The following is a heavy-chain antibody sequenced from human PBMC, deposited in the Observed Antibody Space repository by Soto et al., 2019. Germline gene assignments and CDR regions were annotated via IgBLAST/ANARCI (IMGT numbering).Heavy chain of an antibody. CDR3: AREDPAVAKFDY. CDR1: GYTFNKYY. V-gene: IGHV1-46*02. CDR2: INFSDDST. D-gene: IGHD2-2*01. J-gene: IGHJ4*02. Sequence: QVQLVQSGAEAKKPGASVKISCKASGYTFNKYYMHWVRQAHGQGLEWMGVINFSDDSTTYLQKFQGRVTVTRDTSTSTVYMELSSLGSDDTAVYYCAREDPAVAKFDYWGQGTLVTVSS.